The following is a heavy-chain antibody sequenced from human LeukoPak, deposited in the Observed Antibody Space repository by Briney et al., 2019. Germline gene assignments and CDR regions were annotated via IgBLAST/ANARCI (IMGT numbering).Heavy chain of an antibody. Sequence: GESLKISCKGSGYSFTGYWISWVRQMPGKGLEWMGRIDPSDSYTNYSPSFQGHVTISADKSISTAYLQWSSLKASDTAMYYYARPHALYSSSWDYYGMDVWGQGTTVTVSS. CDR1: GYSFTGYW. J-gene: IGHJ6*02. CDR3: ARPHALYSSSWDYYGMDV. V-gene: IGHV5-10-1*01. CDR2: IDPSDSYT. D-gene: IGHD6-13*01.